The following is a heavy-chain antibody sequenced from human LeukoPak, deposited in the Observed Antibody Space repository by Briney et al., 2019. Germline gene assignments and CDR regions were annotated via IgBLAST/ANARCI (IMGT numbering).Heavy chain of an antibody. V-gene: IGHV3-7*05. CDR1: GFTFSNYW. D-gene: IGHD5-24*01. CDR2: IKEDGSDK. CDR3: ARDTGYNTFDY. J-gene: IGHJ4*02. Sequence: GGSLRLSCAASGFTFSNYWMSCVRQAPGKGLEWVANIKEDGSDKYYVDSVKGRFTISRDNAKNSQYLQMNSLRAEDTAVYYCARDTGYNTFDYWGQGTLVTASS.